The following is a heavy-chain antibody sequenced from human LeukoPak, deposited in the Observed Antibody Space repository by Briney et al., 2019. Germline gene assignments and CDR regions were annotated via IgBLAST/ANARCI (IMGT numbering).Heavy chain of an antibody. Sequence: GGSLRLSCAASGFSFSGSDMHWVRQASGKGLEWVARIRSKANNYATAYAASVKGRFTISRDDSKNTAYLQMNSLKTEDTAVYYCTRFLGIAEGHYWGQGTLVSVSS. CDR1: GFSFSGSD. V-gene: IGHV3-73*01. D-gene: IGHD6-13*01. CDR2: IRSKANNYAT. J-gene: IGHJ4*02. CDR3: TRFLGIAEGHY.